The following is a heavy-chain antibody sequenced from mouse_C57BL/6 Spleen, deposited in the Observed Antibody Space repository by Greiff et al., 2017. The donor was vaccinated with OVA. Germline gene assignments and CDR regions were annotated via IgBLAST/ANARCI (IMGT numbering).Heavy chain of an antibody. CDR2: IYPGDGDT. V-gene: IGHV1-82*01. CDR3: ANYYGSSYDAMDD. CDR1: GYAFSSSW. Sequence: QVQLKESGPELVKPGASVKISCKASGYAFSSSWMNWVKQRPGKGLEWIGRIYPGDGDTNYNGKFKGKATLTADKSSSTAYMQLSSLTSEDSAVYCCANYYGSSYDAMDDWGQGTSVTVSS. J-gene: IGHJ4*01. D-gene: IGHD1-1*01.